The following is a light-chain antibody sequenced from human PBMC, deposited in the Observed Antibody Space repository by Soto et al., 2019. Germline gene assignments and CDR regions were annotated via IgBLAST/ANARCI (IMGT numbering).Light chain of an antibody. J-gene: IGKJ3*01. V-gene: IGKV1D-13*01. CDR2: DAS. CDR1: QGISDA. Sequence: AIPLTQSPSSLSASVGDRVTITCRASQGISDALAWYQQKPGKPPKLLIYDASRLESGVPSRFSGSGSGTDFTLAISSLQPEDFTTYYCQQFSDYPFTFGPGTRVDVK. CDR3: QQFSDYPFT.